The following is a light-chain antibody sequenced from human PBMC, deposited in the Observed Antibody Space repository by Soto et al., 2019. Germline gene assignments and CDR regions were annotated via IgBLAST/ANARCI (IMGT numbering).Light chain of an antibody. CDR2: AAS. CDR3: QQYGSSPWT. CDR1: QSAISN. V-gene: IGKV3-20*01. J-gene: IGKJ1*01. Sequence: EIVLTQSPATLSLSPGERATLSCRASQSAISNLAWYQQKPGQAPRLLIYAASRRATGIPDRFSGSGSGTDFTLTISRLEPEDFAVYYCQQYGSSPWTFGQGTKVDIK.